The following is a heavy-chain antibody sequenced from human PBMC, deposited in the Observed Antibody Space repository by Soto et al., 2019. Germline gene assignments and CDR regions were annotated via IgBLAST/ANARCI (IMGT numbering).Heavy chain of an antibody. Sequence: QVQLVQSGAEVKKPGASVKVSCKVSGNSLTEVSLHWVRQSPGKGLEWMGGYDPEDGERIYALRFQGRVTMTEDTSPDTAYLGLSSLRSDDTAIYFCAAGPTRAAWFHHWGHGTVVTVSS. J-gene: IGHJ5*02. CDR1: GNSLTEVS. D-gene: IGHD2-15*01. CDR3: AAGPTRAAWFHH. CDR2: YDPEDGER. V-gene: IGHV1-24*01.